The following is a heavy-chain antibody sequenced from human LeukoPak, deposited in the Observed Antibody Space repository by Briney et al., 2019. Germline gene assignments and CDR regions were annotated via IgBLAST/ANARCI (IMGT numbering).Heavy chain of an antibody. V-gene: IGHV3-30-3*01. J-gene: IGHJ4*02. CDR1: GFTFSSYA. CDR2: ISYDGSNK. Sequence: GRSLRLSCAASGFTFSSYAMHWVRQAPGKGLEWVAVISYDGSNKYYADSVKGRFTISRDNSKDTLYLQMNSLRAEDTAVYYCASDYYYDSSGSFDYWGQGTLVTVSS. D-gene: IGHD3-22*01. CDR3: ASDYYYDSSGSFDY.